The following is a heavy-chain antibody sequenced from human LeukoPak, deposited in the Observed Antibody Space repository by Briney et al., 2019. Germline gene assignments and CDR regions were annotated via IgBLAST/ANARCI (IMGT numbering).Heavy chain of an antibody. Sequence: PGGSLRLSCAASGFTFSSYAMSWVRQAPGKGLEWVSGISGSGGSTYYADSVKGRFTISRDNSKNTLYLQMNSLRAEHTAVYYCAKGHTAMVTDWFDPWGQGTLVTVSS. CDR2: ISGSGGST. D-gene: IGHD5-18*01. J-gene: IGHJ5*02. CDR3: AKGHTAMVTDWFDP. CDR1: GFTFSSYA. V-gene: IGHV3-23*01.